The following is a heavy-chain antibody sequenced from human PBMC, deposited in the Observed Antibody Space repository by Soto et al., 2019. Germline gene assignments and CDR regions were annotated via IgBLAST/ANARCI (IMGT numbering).Heavy chain of an antibody. J-gene: IGHJ4*02. D-gene: IGHD3-10*01. Sequence: QVQLQESGPGLVKPSQTLSRTCTVIGGSIRSPNYYWSWIRQHPGKGLEWIGNIYYNGSTNYTPSLKSRVAISLDTSKNQFSLKLNSVTAADTAVYYCARDAPLWFGELSHWGQGTLVTVSS. CDR1: GGSIRSPNYY. CDR2: IYYNGST. CDR3: ARDAPLWFGELSH. V-gene: IGHV4-31*03.